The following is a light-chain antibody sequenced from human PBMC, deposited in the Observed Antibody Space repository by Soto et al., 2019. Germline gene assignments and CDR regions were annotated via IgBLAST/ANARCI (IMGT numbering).Light chain of an antibody. J-gene: IGKJ1*01. V-gene: IGKV1-5*03. CDR1: QSISSW. Sequence: DIQMTQSHSTLSASVGDRVTITCRASQSISSWLAWYQQKPGKAPKLLIYKASSLESGVPSRFSGSGSGTDFTLTISSLQPDDFATYYCQQYNSYWTFGQGTKVEIK. CDR3: QQYNSYWT. CDR2: KAS.